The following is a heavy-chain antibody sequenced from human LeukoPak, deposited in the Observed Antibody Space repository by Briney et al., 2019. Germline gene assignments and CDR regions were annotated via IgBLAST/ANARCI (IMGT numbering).Heavy chain of an antibody. CDR3: AKWREGTMVYFDY. D-gene: IGHD3-10*01. CDR1: GFTFSSYA. CDR2: IRGSGHNT. V-gene: IGHV3-23*01. J-gene: IGHJ4*02. Sequence: GGSLRLSCAASGFTFSSYAMTWVRQAPGKGPEWVSAIRGSGHNTYYADSVKGRFTISRDNSKNSVYLQMNSLRAEDTALYYCAKWREGTMVYFDYWGQGTLVTVSS.